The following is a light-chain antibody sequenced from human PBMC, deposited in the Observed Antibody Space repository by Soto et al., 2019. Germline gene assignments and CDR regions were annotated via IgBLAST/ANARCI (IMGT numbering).Light chain of an antibody. V-gene: IGKV3-20*01. Sequence: IVLTQSPGTLSLSPGERATLSCRASQSFRSTYLAWYQQKPGQAPRLLIYGASSRATGIPDRFSGGGSGTDFSLTISRLDPEDFAVYYCQQYSSSPIAFGQGTKVDIK. CDR1: QSFRSTY. CDR3: QQYSSSPIA. CDR2: GAS. J-gene: IGKJ1*01.